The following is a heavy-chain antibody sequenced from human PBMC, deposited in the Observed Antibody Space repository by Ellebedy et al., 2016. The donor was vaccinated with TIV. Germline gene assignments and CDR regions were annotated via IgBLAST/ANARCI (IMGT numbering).Heavy chain of an antibody. CDR3: ARDPNSPGDTGYGDY. V-gene: IGHV3-7*03. D-gene: IGHD5-12*01. CDR2: MNQVGSEK. J-gene: IGHJ4*02. Sequence: GESLKISCAASGFTFSTYWMSWVRQAPGKGLEWVANMNQVGSEKYYADSVKGRFTISSDNAKNSLYLQMNSLRAEDTAVYYCARDPNSPGDTGYGDYWGQGAVVTVSS. CDR1: GFTFSTYW.